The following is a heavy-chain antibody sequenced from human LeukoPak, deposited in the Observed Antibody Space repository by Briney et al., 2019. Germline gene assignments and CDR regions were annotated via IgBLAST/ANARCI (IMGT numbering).Heavy chain of an antibody. Sequence: KPSETLSLTCTVSGGSISSYYWSWIRQPPGKRLEWIGHIYYSGSTNYNPSLKSRVTISVDTSKNQFSLKLSSVTAADTAVYYCASRSSIWSGYQDTLYYFDSWGQGTLVTASS. J-gene: IGHJ4*02. V-gene: IGHV4-59*01. CDR3: ASRSSIWSGYQDTLYYFDS. D-gene: IGHD3-3*01. CDR2: IYYSGST. CDR1: GGSISSYY.